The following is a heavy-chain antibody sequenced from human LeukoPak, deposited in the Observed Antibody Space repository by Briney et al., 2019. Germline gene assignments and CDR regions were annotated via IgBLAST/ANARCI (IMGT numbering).Heavy chain of an antibody. D-gene: IGHD3-22*01. Sequence: ASVKVSCKASGYSFTGYYMHWVRQAPGQGLEWMGWINPKSGGTNYAQKFQGRVTMTTDTSTSTASMELRSLRSDDTAVYYCAKGYYYDSSGYLDYWGQGTLVTVSS. CDR2: INPKSGGT. CDR3: AKGYYYDSSGYLDY. CDR1: GYSFTGYY. V-gene: IGHV1-2*02. J-gene: IGHJ4*02.